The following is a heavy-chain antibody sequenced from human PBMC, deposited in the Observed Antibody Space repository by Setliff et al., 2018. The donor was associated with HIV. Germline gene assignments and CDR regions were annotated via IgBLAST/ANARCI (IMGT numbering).Heavy chain of an antibody. CDR3: ARYTSKVDWFDP. CDR1: VESFSGFY. V-gene: IGHV4-34*01. J-gene: IGHJ5*02. CDR2: INHSGST. Sequence: SETLSLTCAVYVESFSGFYWSWIRQPPGKGLEWIGEINHSGSTNYNPSLKSRVSLSIDTSKNQFSLNLRSVTASDTAVYYCARYTSKVDWFDPWGQGTLVTVSS. D-gene: IGHD2-2*02.